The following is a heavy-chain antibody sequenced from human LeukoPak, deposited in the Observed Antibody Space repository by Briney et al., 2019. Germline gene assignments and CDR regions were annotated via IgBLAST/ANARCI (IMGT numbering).Heavy chain of an antibody. CDR3: ARRPTGSRTFDY. V-gene: IGHV5-51*01. Sequence: GEPLKISCKASGYSFTSYWIAWVRQMPGRGLEWMGIIYPADSDTRYSPSFQGQVTISADKSISTAYLQWSSLKAADTAMYYCARRPTGSRTFDYWGQGTLVTVSS. J-gene: IGHJ4*02. CDR1: GYSFTSYW. D-gene: IGHD1-1*01. CDR2: IYPADSDT.